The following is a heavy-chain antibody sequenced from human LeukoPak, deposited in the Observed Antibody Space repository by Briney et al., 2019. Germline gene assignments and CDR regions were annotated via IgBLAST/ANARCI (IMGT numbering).Heavy chain of an antibody. Sequence: SETLSLTCTVSGGSISSYYWSWIRQPPGKGLEWIGYIYYSGSTNYNPSLKSRVTISVDTSKNQFSLKLSSVTAADTAVYYCARQGNYDFWSGYPYYFGYWGQGTLVTVSS. CDR2: IYYSGST. J-gene: IGHJ4*02. CDR1: GGSISSYY. D-gene: IGHD3-3*01. V-gene: IGHV4-59*01. CDR3: ARQGNYDFWSGYPYYFGY.